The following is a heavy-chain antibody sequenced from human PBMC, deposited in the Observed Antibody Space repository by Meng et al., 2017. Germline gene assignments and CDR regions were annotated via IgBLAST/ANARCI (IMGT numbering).Heavy chain of an antibody. J-gene: IGHJ5*02. CDR3: ARDSGVGGSYNWFDP. D-gene: IGHD1-26*01. V-gene: IGHV4-30-4*01. CDR2: IYHSGST. CDR1: GGSISSGNYY. Sequence: QVQLQESGPGLVKPSQTLSLTCTVSGGSISSGNYYWSWIRQPPGKGLEWIGYIYHSGSTYYNPSLKSRVTISVDTSKNQFSLKLNYVTAADTAVYYCARDSGVGGSYNWFDPWGQGTLVTVLL.